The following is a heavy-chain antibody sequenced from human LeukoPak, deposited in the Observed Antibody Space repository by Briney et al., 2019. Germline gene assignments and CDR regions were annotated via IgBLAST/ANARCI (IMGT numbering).Heavy chain of an antibody. CDR2: IYTSGST. CDR3: ARCSYSSGCYWYFDL. J-gene: IGHJ2*01. CDR1: GGSISSYY. D-gene: IGHD6-19*01. V-gene: IGHV4-4*07. Sequence: PSETLSLTCTVSGGSISSYYWSWIRQPAGKGLEWIGRIYTSGSTNYNPSLKSRVTMSVDTSKNQFSLKLSSVTAADTAVYYYARCSYSSGCYWYFDLWGRGTLVTVSS.